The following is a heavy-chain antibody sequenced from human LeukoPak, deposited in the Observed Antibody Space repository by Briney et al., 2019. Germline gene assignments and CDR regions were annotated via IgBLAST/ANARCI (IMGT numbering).Heavy chain of an antibody. J-gene: IGHJ5*02. Sequence: GGSLRLSCAASGFTFSDYCMSWIRQAPGKGLEWVSYISSSSSTIYYADSVKGRFTISRDNAKNSLYLQMNSLRAEDTAVYYCARSRVYYDSSHWFDPWRQGPLVTVFS. CDR2: ISSSSSTI. V-gene: IGHV3-11*01. CDR1: GFTFSDYC. D-gene: IGHD3-22*01. CDR3: ARSRVYYDSSHWFDP.